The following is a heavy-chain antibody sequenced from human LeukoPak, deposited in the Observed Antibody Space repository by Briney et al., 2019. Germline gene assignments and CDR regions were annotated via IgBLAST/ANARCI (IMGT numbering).Heavy chain of an antibody. CDR1: GLTVSNNY. V-gene: IGHV3-66*01. J-gene: IGHJ5*02. Sequence: GGSLRLSCVVSGLTVSNNYMSWVRQAPGKGLEWVSVIYSDGTTRNADSVKGRFTVSRDNSKNTVYLQMDSLRAEDTAVYYCARDKDAWGQGTLVTVSS. CDR2: IYSDGTT. CDR3: ARDKDA.